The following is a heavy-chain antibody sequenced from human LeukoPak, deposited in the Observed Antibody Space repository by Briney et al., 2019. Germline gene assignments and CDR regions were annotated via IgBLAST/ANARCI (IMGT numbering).Heavy chain of an antibody. D-gene: IGHD3-10*01. CDR1: GFTFSSYA. CDR3: AKEGDALLWFGEEGSSFDY. Sequence: GGSLRLSCAASGFTFSSYAMSWVRQAPGKGLEWVSAISGSGGSTYYADSVKGRFTISRDNSKNTLYLQMNSLRAEDTAVYYCAKEGDALLWFGEEGSSFDYWGQGTLVTVSS. J-gene: IGHJ4*02. CDR2: ISGSGGST. V-gene: IGHV3-23*01.